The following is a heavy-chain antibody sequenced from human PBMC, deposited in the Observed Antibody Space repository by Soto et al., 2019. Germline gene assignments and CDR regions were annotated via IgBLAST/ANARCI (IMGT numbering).Heavy chain of an antibody. V-gene: IGHV1-3*01. D-gene: IGHD3-10*01. Sequence: ASVKVSCKASGYTFTSYAMHWVRQAPGQRLEWMGWINAGNGNTKYSQKFQGRVTITRDTSASTAYMEPSSLRSEDTAVYYCAGGSGSYYNDAFDIWGQGTMVTV. CDR3: AGGSGSYYNDAFDI. CDR1: GYTFTSYA. J-gene: IGHJ3*02. CDR2: INAGNGNT.